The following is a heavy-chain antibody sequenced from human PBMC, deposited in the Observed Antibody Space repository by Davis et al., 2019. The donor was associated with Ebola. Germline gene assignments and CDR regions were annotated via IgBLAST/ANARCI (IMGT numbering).Heavy chain of an antibody. D-gene: IGHD5-18*01. Sequence: SETLSLTCTVSGGSISSGGYYWSWIRQPPGKGLEWIGYIYYSGSTNYNPSLKSRVTVSADTSKNQFSLSLSSVTAADTAVYYCATLGYSYGNSFDHWGQGILVTVSS. V-gene: IGHV4-61*08. CDR2: IYYSGST. CDR1: GGSISSGGYY. J-gene: IGHJ4*02. CDR3: ATLGYSYGNSFDH.